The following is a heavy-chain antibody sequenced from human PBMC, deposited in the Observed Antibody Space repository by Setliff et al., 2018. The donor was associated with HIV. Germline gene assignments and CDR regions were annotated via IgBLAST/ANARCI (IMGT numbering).Heavy chain of an antibody. CDR3: AGVPGGGGNWFDP. D-gene: IGHD3-16*01. V-gene: IGHV1-69*05. CDR1: GGTFSSYA. J-gene: IGHJ5*02. Sequence: SVKVSCKASGGTFSSYAISWVRQAPGQGLEWMGGIIPIFGTANYAQKFQDRVTMTSDTSTSTVYMELTSLTSEDTAMYFCAGVPGGGGNWFDPWGQGTLVTVSS. CDR2: IIPIFGTA.